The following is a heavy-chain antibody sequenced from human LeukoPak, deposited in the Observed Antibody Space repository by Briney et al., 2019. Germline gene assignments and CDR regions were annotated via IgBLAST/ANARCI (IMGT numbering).Heavy chain of an antibody. D-gene: IGHD3-16*01. J-gene: IGHJ4*02. Sequence: PGGSLRLSCAASGFTFSSYWMHRVRQAPGKGLVWVSRINSDGSSTSYADSVKGRFTISRDNAKNTLYLQMNSLRAEDTAVYYCARDSTGDVADYWGQGTLVTVSS. V-gene: IGHV3-74*01. CDR3: ARDSTGDVADY. CDR1: GFTFSSYW. CDR2: INSDGSST.